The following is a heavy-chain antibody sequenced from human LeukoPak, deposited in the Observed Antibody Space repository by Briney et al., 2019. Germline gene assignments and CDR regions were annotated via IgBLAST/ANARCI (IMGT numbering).Heavy chain of an antibody. CDR1: GFTFSTYW. V-gene: IGHV3-74*01. Sequence: GGSLRLSCVASGFTFSTYWMHWVRQAPGKGPVWVSRINTDGTSTSYADSVKGRFTISRDNGKNTLYLQMSSLRAEDTAVYYCATMATRRGDYWGQGTLVTVSS. D-gene: IGHD6-6*01. J-gene: IGHJ4*02. CDR3: ATMATRRGDY. CDR2: INTDGTST.